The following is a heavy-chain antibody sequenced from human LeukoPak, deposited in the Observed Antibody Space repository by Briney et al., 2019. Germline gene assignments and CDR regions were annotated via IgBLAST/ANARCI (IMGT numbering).Heavy chain of an antibody. V-gene: IGHV4-38-2*01. D-gene: IGHD2-8*01. CDR1: GYSISSGYY. CDR3: ASQSMANFDY. J-gene: IGHJ4*02. CDR2: IYHSGST. Sequence: PSETLSLTCAVSGYSISSGYYWGWIRQPPGKGLEWIGSIYHSGSTYYNPSLKSRVTISVDTSKNQFSLKLSSVTAADTAVYYCASQSMANFDYWGQGTLVTVSS.